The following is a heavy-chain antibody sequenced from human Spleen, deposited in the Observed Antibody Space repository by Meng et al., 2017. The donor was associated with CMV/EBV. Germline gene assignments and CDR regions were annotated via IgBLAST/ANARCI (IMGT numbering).Heavy chain of an antibody. CDR1: GGSISSYY. J-gene: IGHJ3*02. Sequence: SETLSLTCTVSGGSISSYYWSWIRQPPGKGLEWIGYIYYSGSTNYNPSLKSRVTISVDTSKNQFSLKLSSVTAADTAVYYCARDREGTGTMDAFDMWGQGTMVTVSS. CDR2: IYYSGST. V-gene: IGHV4-59*01. CDR3: ARDREGTGTMDAFDM. D-gene: IGHD1-7*01.